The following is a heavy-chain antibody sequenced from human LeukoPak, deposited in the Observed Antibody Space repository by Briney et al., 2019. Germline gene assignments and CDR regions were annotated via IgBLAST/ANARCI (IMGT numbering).Heavy chain of an antibody. Sequence: PGGSLRLSCAASGFTFSSYCMHWVRQQPRKGLQWGAVILYDGSNKYYADSLKGRFTISRDNSKSTRYLQMNSLRAEDTAVYYCARGGSSGWYWVDYRGQGTLVTVSS. CDR2: ILYDGSNK. CDR1: GFTFSSYC. J-gene: IGHJ4*02. V-gene: IGHV3-33*01. CDR3: ARGGSSGWYWVDY. D-gene: IGHD6-19*01.